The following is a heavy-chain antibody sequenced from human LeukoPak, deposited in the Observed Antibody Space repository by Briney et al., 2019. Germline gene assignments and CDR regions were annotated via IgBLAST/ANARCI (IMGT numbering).Heavy chain of an antibody. J-gene: IGHJ5*02. D-gene: IGHD3-3*01. CDR2: ISASGGST. CDR1: GFTFSSSA. CDR3: AKSYFWSGYYPPNWFDP. V-gene: IGHV3-23*01. Sequence: GGSLRLSCAVSGFTFSSSAMSWVRQVPGKGLEWVSGISASGGSTYYADSVRGRFTISRDNSKNTLYVQMNSLRDEDTAVYYCAKSYFWSGYYPPNWFDPWGQGTLVTVSS.